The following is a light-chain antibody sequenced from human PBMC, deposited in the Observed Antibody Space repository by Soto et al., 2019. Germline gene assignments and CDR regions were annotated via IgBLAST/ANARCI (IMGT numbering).Light chain of an antibody. V-gene: IGLV2-8*02. Sequence: QSALTQPPSASRSPGQSVTIPCTGTSSDVGAYNYVSWYQQHPGKAPKLVIYEVSKRPSGVPDRFSGSKSGNTASLTVSGLQGEDDADYYCASHAGSTTVFGSGTKLTVL. CDR2: EVS. CDR1: SSDVGAYNY. J-gene: IGLJ1*01. CDR3: ASHAGSTTV.